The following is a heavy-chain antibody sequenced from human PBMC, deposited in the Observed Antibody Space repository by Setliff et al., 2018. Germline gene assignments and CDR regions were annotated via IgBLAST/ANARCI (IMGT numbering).Heavy chain of an antibody. V-gene: IGHV4-31*01. J-gene: IGHJ3*01. CDR3: ASWGSAIGLDL. CDR2: ISRSGAT. CDR1: GDSIMSPTYT. Sequence: SETLSLTCTVSGDSIMSPTYTWTWIRQLPGKGLEWIGYISRSGATSYNWSLKRHIAISLDTSKNQFSLNLSSVSAADTATYYCASWGSAIGLDLWSQGKLVTVSS. D-gene: IGHD3-16*01.